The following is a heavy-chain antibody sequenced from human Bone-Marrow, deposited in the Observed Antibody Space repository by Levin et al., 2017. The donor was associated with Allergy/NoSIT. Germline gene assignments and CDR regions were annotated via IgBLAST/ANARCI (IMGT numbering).Heavy chain of an antibody. CDR3: ARVLVGAARRLLKDTRRRYYYYYGMDG. J-gene: IGHJ6*02. Sequence: GESLKISCKASGYTFTSYDINWVRQATGQGLEWMGWMNPNSGNTGYAQKFQGRVTMTRNTSISTAYMELSSLRSEDTAVYYCARVLVGAARRLLKDTRRRYYYYYGMDGWGQGTTVTVSS. D-gene: IGHD1-26*01. V-gene: IGHV1-8*01. CDR1: GYTFTSYD. CDR2: MNPNSGNT.